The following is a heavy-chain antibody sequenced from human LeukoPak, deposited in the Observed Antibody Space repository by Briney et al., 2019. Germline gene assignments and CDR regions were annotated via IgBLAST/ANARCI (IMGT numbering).Heavy chain of an antibody. Sequence: GGSLRLSCAASGFTFSSYAMRWVRQAPGKGLEWVAVISYDGSNKYYADSVKGRFTISRDNSKNTLYLQMNSLRSEDTAVYYCARDLVPGPRGAGWFDPWGQGTLVTVSS. D-gene: IGHD3-10*01. CDR1: GFTFSSYA. CDR3: ARDLVPGPRGAGWFDP. V-gene: IGHV3-30*04. J-gene: IGHJ5*02. CDR2: ISYDGSNK.